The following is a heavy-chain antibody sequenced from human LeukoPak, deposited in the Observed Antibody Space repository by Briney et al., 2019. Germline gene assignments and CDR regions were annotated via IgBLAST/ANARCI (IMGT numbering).Heavy chain of an antibody. Sequence: GGSLRLSCAASGFTFSNYAMNWIRQPPGKGLEWVSEMNSSGSSTYYADSVKGRFTISRDNSKNTVYLQMNSLRAEDTAVYYCARDRFCSGGNCYSHFDYWGQGTLVTVSS. CDR2: MNSSGSST. CDR3: ARDRFCSGGNCYSHFDY. V-gene: IGHV3-23*05. J-gene: IGHJ4*02. D-gene: IGHD2-15*01. CDR1: GFTFSNYA.